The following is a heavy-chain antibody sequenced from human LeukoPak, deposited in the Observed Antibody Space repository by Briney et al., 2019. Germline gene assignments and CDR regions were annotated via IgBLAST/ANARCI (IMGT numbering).Heavy chain of an antibody. Sequence: SETLSLTCAVYGGSFSGYYWSWIRQPPGKGLEWIGEINHSGSTNYNPSLKSRVTISIDTSKSQFSLRLSSVTAADTAVYYCARDRAEWQYYFDTSGDYYVGDSFDIWGQGTMVTVSS. J-gene: IGHJ3*02. V-gene: IGHV4-34*01. CDR1: GGSFSGYY. CDR2: INHSGST. CDR3: ARDRAEWQYYFDTSGDYYVGDSFDI. D-gene: IGHD3-22*01.